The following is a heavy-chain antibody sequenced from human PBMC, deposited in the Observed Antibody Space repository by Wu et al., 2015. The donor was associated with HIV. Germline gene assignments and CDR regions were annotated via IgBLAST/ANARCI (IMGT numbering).Heavy chain of an antibody. J-gene: IGHJ2*01. D-gene: IGHD3-22*01. Sequence: QVQLVQSGAEVRKPKSSVKVSCKASGTTFSSHSISWIRQAPGQGLEWMGRIIPIFNTADYSQRFQGRVTMTRDTSISTAYMELSSLKSEDTAVYYCARAAFFFYDKHGYYRNWYFDVWGRAPWSLSP. CDR3: ARAAFFFYDKHGYYRNWYFDV. V-gene: IGHV1-69*05. CDR2: IIPIFNTA. CDR1: GTTFSSHS.